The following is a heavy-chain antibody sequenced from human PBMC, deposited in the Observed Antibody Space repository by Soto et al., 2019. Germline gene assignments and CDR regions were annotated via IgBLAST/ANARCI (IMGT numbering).Heavy chain of an antibody. Sequence: PSETLSLTCAVSGHSISSDYYWGWIRQPPGKGLEWIGSIYHSGSTYYNPSLKSRVTISVDTSKNQFSLKLTSVTAADSAVYYCARDTHGSGWYSVDYWGQGTLVTVS. CDR2: IYHSGST. CDR3: ARDTHGSGWYSVDY. D-gene: IGHD6-19*01. J-gene: IGHJ4*02. CDR1: GHSISSDYY. V-gene: IGHV4-38-2*02.